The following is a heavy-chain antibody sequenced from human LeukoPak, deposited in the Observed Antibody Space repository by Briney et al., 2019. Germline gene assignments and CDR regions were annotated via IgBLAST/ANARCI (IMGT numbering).Heavy chain of an antibody. V-gene: IGHV4-30-2*01. CDR2: IYHSGST. CDR3: ARVTRYYYGSGSYYAHAFDI. D-gene: IGHD3-10*01. Sequence: PSQTLSLTCTVSGGSISSGGYYWSWIRQPPGKGLEWIGYIYHSGSTYYNPSLKSRVTISVDRSKNQFSLKLSSVTAADTAVYYCARVTRYYYGSGSYYAHAFDIWGQGTMVTVSS. CDR1: GGSISSGGYY. J-gene: IGHJ3*02.